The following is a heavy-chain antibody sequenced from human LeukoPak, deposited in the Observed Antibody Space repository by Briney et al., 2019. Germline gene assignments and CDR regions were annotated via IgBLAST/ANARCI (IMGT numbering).Heavy chain of an antibody. J-gene: IGHJ4*02. D-gene: IGHD3-10*01. CDR3: AKASQPLLWFGESFDY. Sequence: GGSLRLSCAASGFTFSSYSMNWVRQAPGKGLEWVSAISGSGGSTYYADSVKGRFTISRDNSKNTLYLQMNSLRAEDTAVYYCAKASQPLLWFGESFDYWGQGTLVTVSS. CDR1: GFTFSSYS. V-gene: IGHV3-23*01. CDR2: ISGSGGST.